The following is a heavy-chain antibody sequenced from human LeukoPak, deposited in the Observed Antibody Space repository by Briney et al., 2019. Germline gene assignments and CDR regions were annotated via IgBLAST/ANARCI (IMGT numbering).Heavy chain of an antibody. CDR3: AKEVKQQFMAY. V-gene: IGHV3-9*01. CDR1: GFTFDDYA. D-gene: IGHD6-13*01. CDR2: ISWNSGSF. Sequence: GGSLRLSCAASGFTFDDYALHWVRQAPGKGLEWVSGISWNSGSFGYADSVKGRFTISRDNSKNTLYLQMNSLRAEDTAVYYCAKEVKQQFMAYWGQGTLVTVSS. J-gene: IGHJ4*02.